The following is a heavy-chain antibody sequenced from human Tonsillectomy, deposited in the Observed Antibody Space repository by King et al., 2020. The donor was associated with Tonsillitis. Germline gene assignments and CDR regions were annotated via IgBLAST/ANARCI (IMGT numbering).Heavy chain of an antibody. V-gene: IGHV4-59*01. CDR2: IYYGGST. CDR1: GGSISSYY. J-gene: IGHJ4*02. CDR3: ARGHSTPDY. D-gene: IGHD6-13*01. Sequence: VQLQESGPGLVKPSETLSLTCTVSGGSISSYYWSWIRQPPGKGLEWIGYIYYGGSTNYNPSLKSRVTISVDTSKNQFSLKLTSLTAADTAVYYCARGHSTPDYWGQGTLVTVSS.